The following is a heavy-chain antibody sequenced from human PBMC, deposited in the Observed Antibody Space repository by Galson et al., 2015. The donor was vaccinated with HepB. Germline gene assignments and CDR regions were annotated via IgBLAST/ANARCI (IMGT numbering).Heavy chain of an antibody. CDR3: ARDGDGLLRYTYYYGMDV. J-gene: IGHJ6*02. CDR1: GFTFSSYW. V-gene: IGHV3-74*01. Sequence: SLRLSCAASGFTFSSYWMHWVRQAPGKGLVWVSRINSDGSSTSYADSVKGRFTISRDNAKNTLYLQMNSLRAEDTAVYYCARDGDGLLRYTYYYGMDVWGQGTTVTVSS. CDR2: INSDGSST. D-gene: IGHD5-24*01.